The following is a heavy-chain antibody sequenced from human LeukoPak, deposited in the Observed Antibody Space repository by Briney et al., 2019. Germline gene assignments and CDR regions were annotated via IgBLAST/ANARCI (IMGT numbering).Heavy chain of an antibody. CDR1: GYSFTSYW. V-gene: IGHV5-51*01. Sequence: GESLKISCKGSGYSFTSYWIGWVRQMPGKGLEWMGIIYPGDSDTRYSPSFQGQVTISADKSISTAYLQWSSLKASDTAMYYCARRIVHGSGSPSNYFDYWGQGTLVTVSS. D-gene: IGHD3-10*01. CDR3: ARRIVHGSGSPSNYFDY. J-gene: IGHJ4*02. CDR2: IYPGDSDT.